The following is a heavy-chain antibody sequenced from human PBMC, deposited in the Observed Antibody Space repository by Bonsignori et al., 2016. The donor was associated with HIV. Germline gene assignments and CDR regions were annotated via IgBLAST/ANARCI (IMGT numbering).Heavy chain of an antibody. V-gene: IGHV3-21*01. CDR2: ISLGSGYM. Sequence: WIRQPPGKGLEWVSSISLGSGYMFYAASVEGRFTISRDNSKNSLFLQMNDLRVEDTAIYYCARASIERTNIDYWGQGTLVTVSS. CDR3: ARASIERTNIDY. J-gene: IGHJ4*02. D-gene: IGHD1/OR15-1a*01.